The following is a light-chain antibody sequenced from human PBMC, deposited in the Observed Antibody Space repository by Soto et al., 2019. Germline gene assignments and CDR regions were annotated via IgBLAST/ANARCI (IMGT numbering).Light chain of an antibody. Sequence: DIQMTQSPSSLSASVGDTVTITCRASQTISNFLNWYQQRSGEAPKLLLYDVSTLQTGVPSRFSGSGSGTDCSLTISSLQPEDLGTYYCQQTFSTSITFGQGTRLEIK. J-gene: IGKJ5*01. CDR1: QTISNF. CDR3: QQTFSTSIT. V-gene: IGKV1-39*01. CDR2: DVS.